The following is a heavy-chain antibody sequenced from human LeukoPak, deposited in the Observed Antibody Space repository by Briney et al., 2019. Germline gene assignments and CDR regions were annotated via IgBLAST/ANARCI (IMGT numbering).Heavy chain of an antibody. J-gene: IGHJ4*02. V-gene: IGHV3-21*01. CDR2: ISSGNTYI. CDR3: ARGYCSGTSCYMFDS. Sequence: GGSLRLSCTASGFTFSNYWMSWVRQAPGKGPEWVSSISSGNTYIHYRDSVEGRFTISRDNAKNSLFLQMNNLRADDTAVYFCARGYCSGTSCYMFDSWGQGTRVTVSS. D-gene: IGHD2-2*02. CDR1: GFTFSNYW.